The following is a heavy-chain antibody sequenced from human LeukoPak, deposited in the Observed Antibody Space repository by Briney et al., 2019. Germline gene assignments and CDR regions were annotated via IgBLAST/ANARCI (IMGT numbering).Heavy chain of an antibody. Sequence: GGSLRLSCAASGFTFSSYWMSWVRQAPGKGLEWVANIKEDGSEKYYVDSVKGRFTISRDNAKNSLYLQMNSLRAEDTAVYYCVRERRRYCSGGRCQYYYFDYWGQGTLATVSS. CDR2: IKEDGSEK. CDR3: VRERRRYCSGGRCQYYYFDY. J-gene: IGHJ4*02. V-gene: IGHV3-7*01. D-gene: IGHD2-15*01. CDR1: GFTFSSYW.